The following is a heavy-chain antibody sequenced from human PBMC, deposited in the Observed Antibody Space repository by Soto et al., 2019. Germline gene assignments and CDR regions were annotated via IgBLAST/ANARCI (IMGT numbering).Heavy chain of an antibody. V-gene: IGHV3-9*01. D-gene: IGHD3-9*01. Sequence: EVQLVESGGGLVQPGRSLRLSCAASGFTFDDYAMHWVRQAPGKGLEWVSGISWNSGSIGYADSVKGRFTISRDNAKNSLYLQMNSLRAEDTALYYCAKDGAPRLVPTGAPHYYYYGMDVWGQGTTVTVSS. CDR1: GFTFDDYA. CDR2: ISWNSGSI. CDR3: AKDGAPRLVPTGAPHYYYYGMDV. J-gene: IGHJ6*02.